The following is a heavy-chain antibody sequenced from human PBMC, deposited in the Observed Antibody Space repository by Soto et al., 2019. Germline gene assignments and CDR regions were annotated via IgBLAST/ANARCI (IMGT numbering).Heavy chain of an antibody. Sequence: QVQLVQSGAEVKEPGDSVRVSCEAYGYTFTAYHIHWVRQAPGQGLEWMGWINPKFGDTTYAQEFQGRVSMTRDMSISTVYMELSRLTSDDTAIYYCARNMDYYYGRGSGNGHGVWGQGTTVTVFS. V-gene: IGHV1-2*02. D-gene: IGHD3-10*02. CDR2: INPKFGDT. J-gene: IGHJ6*02. CDR1: GYTFTAYH. CDR3: ARNMDYYYGRGSGNGHGV.